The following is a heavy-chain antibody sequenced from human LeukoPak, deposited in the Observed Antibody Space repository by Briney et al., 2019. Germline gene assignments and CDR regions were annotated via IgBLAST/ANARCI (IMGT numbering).Heavy chain of an antibody. J-gene: IGHJ5*02. V-gene: IGHV1-69*05. CDR2: IIPIFGTA. Sequence: SVKVSCKASGGTFSSYAISWVRQAPGQGLEWMGGIIPIFGTANYAQKFQGRVTITTDESTSTAYMELSSLRSEDTAVYYCASGDSEGRNWFDPWGQGTLVTVSS. D-gene: IGHD3-10*01. CDR1: GGTFSSYA. CDR3: ASGDSEGRNWFDP.